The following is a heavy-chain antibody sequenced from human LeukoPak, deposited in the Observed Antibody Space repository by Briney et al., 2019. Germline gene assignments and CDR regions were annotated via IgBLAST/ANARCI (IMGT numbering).Heavy chain of an antibody. CDR1: GASMRTHY. CDR3: ARGERLGPDY. Sequence: SETLSPTCTVSGASMRTHYWSWIRQPPGEGLEWIGYFSYSGSTNYNPSLKSRVTLSVDTSTNQFSLKLNSMTAADTAVYYCARGERLGPDYWGQGTLVTVSS. CDR2: FSYSGST. D-gene: IGHD7-27*01. V-gene: IGHV4-59*11. J-gene: IGHJ4*02.